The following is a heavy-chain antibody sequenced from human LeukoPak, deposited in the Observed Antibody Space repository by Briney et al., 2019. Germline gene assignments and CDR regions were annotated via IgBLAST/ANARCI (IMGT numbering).Heavy chain of an antibody. J-gene: IGHJ2*01. CDR3: ARLGDHYHWNLDL. D-gene: IGHD3-10*01. Sequence: GGSLRLSCAASGFTIATKYMNWVRQAPGKGLEWVSIIYSGATTYYADSVRGRFTISRDTSKNTVSLQMNSLRAEDTAVYFCARLGDHYHWNLDLWGRGTPVTVPS. CDR1: GFTIATKY. CDR2: IYSGATT. V-gene: IGHV3-53*01.